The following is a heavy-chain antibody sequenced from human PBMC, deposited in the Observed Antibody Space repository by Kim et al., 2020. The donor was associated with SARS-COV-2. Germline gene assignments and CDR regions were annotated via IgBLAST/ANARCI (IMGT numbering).Heavy chain of an antibody. Sequence: ASVTVSCKASGYTFTGYYMHWVRQAPGQGLEWMGRINPNSGGTNYAQKFQGRVTMTRDTSISTAYMELSRLRSDDTAVYYCARDPPPHDYGGKGWFDPWGQGTLVTVSS. J-gene: IGHJ5*02. CDR2: INPNSGGT. CDR1: GYTFTGYY. CDR3: ARDPPPHDYGGKGWFDP. V-gene: IGHV1-2*06. D-gene: IGHD4-17*01.